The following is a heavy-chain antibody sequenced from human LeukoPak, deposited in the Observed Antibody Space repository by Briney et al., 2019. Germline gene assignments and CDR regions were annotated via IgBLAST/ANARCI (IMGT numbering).Heavy chain of an antibody. J-gene: IGHJ4*02. V-gene: IGHV3-23*01. Sequence: GGSLRLSCAASGFTFSNYAMSWVRQTPGKGLEWVSAISGSGGDTYYADSVKGRFTISRDNSKNTLYVQMNSLRAEDTAVYYCAKDGLGVITMIVTPYYFDYWGQGTLVTVSS. CDR2: ISGSGGDT. CDR1: GFTFSNYA. CDR3: AKDGLGVITMIVTPYYFDY. D-gene: IGHD3-22*01.